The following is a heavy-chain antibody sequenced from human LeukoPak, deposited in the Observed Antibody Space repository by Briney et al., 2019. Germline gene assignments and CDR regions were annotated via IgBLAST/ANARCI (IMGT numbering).Heavy chain of an antibody. J-gene: IGHJ3*02. CDR3: ARQADTMIVVVSAFDI. V-gene: IGHV5-51*01. D-gene: IGHD3-22*01. CDR2: IYPGDSDT. Sequence: GESLKISCKGSGYSFTSYWIGWVRQMPGKGLEWMGIIYPGDSDTRYSPSFQGQVTISADKSISTAYLQWSSLKASDTAMYYRARQADTMIVVVSAFDIWGQGTMVTVSS. CDR1: GYSFTSYW.